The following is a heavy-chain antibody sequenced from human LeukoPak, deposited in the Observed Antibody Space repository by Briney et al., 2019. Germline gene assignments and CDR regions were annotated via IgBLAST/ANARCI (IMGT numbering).Heavy chain of an antibody. Sequence: GGSLRLSCAASGFTFGSYDIHWVRQATGKGLEWVSGIGTAGEIYYPGSVKGRFTISRENAKNSLYLQMDSLRAGDTAVYYCARAAYSSTWYSRYFDLWGRGTLVTVSS. D-gene: IGHD6-13*01. V-gene: IGHV3-13*01. CDR3: ARAAYSSTWYSRYFDL. J-gene: IGHJ2*01. CDR1: GFTFGSYD. CDR2: IGTAGEI.